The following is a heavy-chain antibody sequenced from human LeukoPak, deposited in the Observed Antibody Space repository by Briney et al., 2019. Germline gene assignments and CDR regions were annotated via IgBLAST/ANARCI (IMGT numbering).Heavy chain of an antibody. D-gene: IGHD5-18*01. CDR1: GFTFDDYA. CDR2: ISWNSGSI. J-gene: IGHJ4*02. CDR3: ARPSRGYSYGYPDY. Sequence: GRSLRLSCAASGFTFDDYAMHWVRQAPGKGLEWVSGISWNSGSIGYADSVKGRFTISRDNAKNSLYLQMNSLRAEDTAVYYCARPSRGYSYGYPDYWGQGTLVTVSS. V-gene: IGHV3-9*01.